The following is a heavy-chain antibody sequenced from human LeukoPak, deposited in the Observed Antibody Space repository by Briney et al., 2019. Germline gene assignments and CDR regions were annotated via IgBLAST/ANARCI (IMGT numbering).Heavy chain of an antibody. J-gene: IGHJ3*02. CDR2: IYTSGSA. V-gene: IGHV4-61*02. CDR3: ARSEGGATDFAI. CDR1: GGSISSGSHY. Sequence: SETLSLTCTVSGGSISSGSHYWSWIRQPAGKGLELIGRIYTSGSANYNPSLKSRVTISVDTSKNQFSLKLSSVTGADTAVYYCARSEGGATDFAIWGQGTMVTVSS. D-gene: IGHD1-26*01.